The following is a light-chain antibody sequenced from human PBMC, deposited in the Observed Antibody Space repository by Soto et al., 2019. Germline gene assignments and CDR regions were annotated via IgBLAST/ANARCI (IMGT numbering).Light chain of an antibody. V-gene: IGKV1-5*01. CDR2: DAS. Sequence: DIQMTQSPSTLSASVGDRVTITCRASQSISSWLAWYQQNPGKAPKLLIYDASSLESGVPSRFSGSPSVTEFTLTISSLQPDDFATYYCQQYDNYPLTVGGGTKV. CDR3: QQYDNYPLT. J-gene: IGKJ4*01. CDR1: QSISSW.